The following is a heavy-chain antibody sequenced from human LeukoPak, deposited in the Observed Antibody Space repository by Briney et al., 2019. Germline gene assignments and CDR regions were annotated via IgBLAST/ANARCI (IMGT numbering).Heavy chain of an antibody. CDR2: IIPIFGTA. V-gene: IGHV1-69*05. Sequence: EASVKVSCKASGGTFSSYAISWVRQAPGQGLEWMGRIIPIFGTANYAQKFQGRVTITTDESTITAYMELSSLRSKDTAVYYCARSDYYYYYYMDVWGKGTTVTVSS. CDR3: ARSDYYYYYYMDV. J-gene: IGHJ6*03. D-gene: IGHD4/OR15-4a*01. CDR1: GGTFSSYA.